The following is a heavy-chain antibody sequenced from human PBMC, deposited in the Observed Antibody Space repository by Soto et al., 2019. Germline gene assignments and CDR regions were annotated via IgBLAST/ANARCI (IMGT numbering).Heavy chain of an antibody. J-gene: IGHJ3*02. Sequence: AVKVSFKASGCTFSSYAISWVRQAPGQGLEWMGGIIPIFGTANYAQKFQGRVTITADESTSTAYMELSSLRSEDTAVYYCARDRGGSITMHVLEARPDDAFDIWGQGTMVTVSS. D-gene: IGHD3-10*01. CDR1: GCTFSSYA. V-gene: IGHV1-69*13. CDR2: IIPIFGTA. CDR3: ARDRGGSITMHVLEARPDDAFDI.